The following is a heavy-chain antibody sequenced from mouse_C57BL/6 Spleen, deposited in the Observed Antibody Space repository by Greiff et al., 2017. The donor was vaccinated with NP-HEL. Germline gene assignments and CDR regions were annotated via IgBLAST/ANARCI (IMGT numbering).Heavy chain of an antibody. J-gene: IGHJ3*01. Sequence: QVQLKQPGAELVKPGASVKMSCKASGYTFTSYWITWVKQRPGQGLEWIGDIYPGSGSTNYNEKFKSKATLTVDTSSSTAYMQLSSLTSEDSAVYYCAREGLRREGFAYWGQGTLVTVSA. V-gene: IGHV1-55*01. CDR3: AREGLRREGFAY. D-gene: IGHD2-4*01. CDR1: GYTFTSYW. CDR2: IYPGSGST.